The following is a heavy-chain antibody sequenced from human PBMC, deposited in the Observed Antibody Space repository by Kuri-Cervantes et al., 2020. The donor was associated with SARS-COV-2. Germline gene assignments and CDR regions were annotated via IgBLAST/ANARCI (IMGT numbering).Heavy chain of an antibody. CDR3: ARGRYYYDSSGYYYVPTGDV. D-gene: IGHD3-22*01. V-gene: IGHV4-39*07. CDR2: IYYSGST. Sequence: WVRQTPGKGLEWIGSIYYSGSTYYNPSLKSRVTISVDTSKNQFSLKLSSVTAADTAVYYCARGRYYYDSSGYYYVPTGDVWGKGTTVTVSS. J-gene: IGHJ6*04.